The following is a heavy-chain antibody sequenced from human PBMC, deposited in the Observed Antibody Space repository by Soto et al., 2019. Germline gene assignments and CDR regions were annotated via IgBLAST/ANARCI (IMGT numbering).Heavy chain of an antibody. Sequence: EVQLLESGGGLVQPGGSLRLSCTASGFTFSTYAMSWVRQAPGKGLEWVSTISDSGSTYYADSVKGRFTISRDNSKNTLYLEMNSLRAEDTAVYYCAKDKVGRYCRRTSCLYSFDYWGQGTLVTVSS. J-gene: IGHJ4*02. CDR3: AKDKVGRYCRRTSCLYSFDY. CDR2: ISDSGST. D-gene: IGHD2-2*01. CDR1: GFTFSTYA. V-gene: IGHV3-23*01.